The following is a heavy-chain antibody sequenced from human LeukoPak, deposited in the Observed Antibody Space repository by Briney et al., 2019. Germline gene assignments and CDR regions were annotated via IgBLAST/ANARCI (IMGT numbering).Heavy chain of an antibody. J-gene: IGHJ3*02. CDR2: IYSGGST. D-gene: IGHD6-13*01. Sequence: GGSLRLSCAASGFTVSSNYMSWVRQAPGKGLEWVSVIYSGGSTYYADSVRGRFTISRDNSKNTLYLQMNSLRAEDTAVYYCARDSGHTRSSSWYHDAFDIWGQGTMVTVSS. V-gene: IGHV3-53*01. CDR1: GFTVSSNY. CDR3: ARDSGHTRSSSWYHDAFDI.